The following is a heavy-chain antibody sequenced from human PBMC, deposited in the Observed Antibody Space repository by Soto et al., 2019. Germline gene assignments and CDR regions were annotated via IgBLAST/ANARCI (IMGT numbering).Heavy chain of an antibody. J-gene: IGHJ6*02. D-gene: IGHD3-9*01. CDR3: ARDRSYYDIFTGYHYYYYGMDV. CDR2: IYYSGST. Sequence: SETLSLTCTVSGGSISSGGYYWSWIRQHPGKGLEWIGYIYYSGSTYYNPSLKSRVTISVDTSKNQFSLKLSSVTAADTAVYYCARDRSYYDIFTGYHYYYYGMDVWGQGTTVTVSS. V-gene: IGHV4-31*03. CDR1: GGSISSGGYY.